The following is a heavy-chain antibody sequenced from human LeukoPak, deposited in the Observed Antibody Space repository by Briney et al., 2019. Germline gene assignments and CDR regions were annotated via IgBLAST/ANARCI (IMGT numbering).Heavy chain of an antibody. J-gene: IGHJ5*02. CDR3: ARDLEDCSGGSCYSWFDP. Sequence: GGSLRLSCAASGFTFSNAWMSWVRQAPGKGLEWVGRIKSKTDGGTTDYAAPVKGRFTISRDDSKNTLYLQMNSLRAEDTAVYYCARDLEDCSGGSCYSWFDPWGQGTLVTVSS. CDR2: IKSKTDGGTT. CDR1: GFTFSNAW. V-gene: IGHV3-15*01. D-gene: IGHD2-15*01.